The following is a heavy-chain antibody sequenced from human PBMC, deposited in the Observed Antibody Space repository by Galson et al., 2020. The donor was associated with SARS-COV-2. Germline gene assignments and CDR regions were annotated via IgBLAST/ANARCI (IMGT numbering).Heavy chain of an antibody. D-gene: IGHD6-19*01. CDR2: IYSGGST. CDR1: GFTVSNNY. V-gene: IGHV3-53*01. Sequence: GESLKISCAASGFTVSNNYMSWVRQAPGKGLEWVALIYSGGSTSYTDSVKGRFTISRDNSKNTLYLQMNSLRAEDTAAYYCARDPYSSGWTNFYYFAMDVWGQGTTVTVSS. J-gene: IGHJ6*02. CDR3: ARDPYSSGWTNFYYFAMDV.